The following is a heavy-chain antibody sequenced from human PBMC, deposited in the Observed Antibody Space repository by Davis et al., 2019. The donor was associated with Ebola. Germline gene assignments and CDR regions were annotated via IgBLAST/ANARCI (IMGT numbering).Heavy chain of an antibody. CDR3: ARHASSGWYVDY. V-gene: IGHV4-39*01. J-gene: IGHJ4*02. Sequence: SQTLSPTCPLSAGSTSSSSYYWGWTRQPSGKGLEWIGSIHYSGSTYYNPSLKSRVTISVDTSKNQFSLKLSSVTAADTAVYYCARHASSGWYVDYWGQGTLVTVSS. D-gene: IGHD6-19*01. CDR1: AGSTSSSSYY. CDR2: IHYSGST.